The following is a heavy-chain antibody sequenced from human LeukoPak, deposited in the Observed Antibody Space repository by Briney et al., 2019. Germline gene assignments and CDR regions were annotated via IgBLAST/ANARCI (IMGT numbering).Heavy chain of an antibody. Sequence: GGSLRLSCAASGFTFSKYVMNWVRQAPGKGLEWVSAISGSGGSTYYADSVKGRFTISRDNSKNTLYLQMNSLRAEDTAVYYCAKDGGYYYDSSGYYYEPDWYFDLWGRGTLVTVSS. D-gene: IGHD3-22*01. V-gene: IGHV3-23*01. CDR1: GFTFSKYV. CDR3: AKDGGYYYDSSGYYYEPDWYFDL. CDR2: ISGSGGST. J-gene: IGHJ2*01.